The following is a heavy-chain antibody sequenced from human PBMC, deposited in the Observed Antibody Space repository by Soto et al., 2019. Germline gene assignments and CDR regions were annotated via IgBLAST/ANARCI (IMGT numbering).Heavy chain of an antibody. CDR2: IYWDDDK. D-gene: IGHD6-13*01. CDR3: AHSMASSWYDGLDY. CDR1: GFSLSTSGVG. V-gene: IGHV2-5*02. Sequence: QITLKESGPTLVKPTQTLTLTCTFSGFSLSTSGVGVGWIRQPPGKALEWLALIYWDDDKRYSPSLKSRLTTXKXTXXNQVVLTMTNMDPVDTATYYCAHSMASSWYDGLDYWGQGTLVTVSS. J-gene: IGHJ4*02.